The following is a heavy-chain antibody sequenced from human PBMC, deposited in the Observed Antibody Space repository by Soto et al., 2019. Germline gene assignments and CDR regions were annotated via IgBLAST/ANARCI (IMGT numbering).Heavy chain of an antibody. CDR1: GGHLSSGKFY. J-gene: IGHJ4*02. CDR3: ATMGTPVTGLYYFDY. V-gene: IGHV4-30-4*01. Sequence: QVQLQESGPGLVKPSQTLSLTCTVSGGHLSSGKFYWSWLRQPTGKRLEWIGFISYSGTTHYSASLRSRVSISVDTSKNQFSLDLSSVTAADTAVYYCATMGTPVTGLYYFDYWGQGTLVTVSS. CDR2: ISYSGTT. D-gene: IGHD4-17*01.